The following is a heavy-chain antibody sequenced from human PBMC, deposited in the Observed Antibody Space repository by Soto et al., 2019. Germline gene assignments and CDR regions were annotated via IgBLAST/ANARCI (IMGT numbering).Heavy chain of an antibody. CDR2: IIPIFGTA. D-gene: IGHD6-13*01. CDR3: ARDAPPYSSPTGGFDY. V-gene: IGHV1-69*01. J-gene: IGHJ4*02. CDR1: GGTFSSYA. Sequence: QVQLVQSGAEVKKPGSSVKVSCKASGGTFSSYAISWVRQAPGQGLEWMGGIIPIFGTANYAQKFQGRVTITADESTSTAYMGLSSLRSEDTAVYYCARDAPPYSSPTGGFDYWGQGTLVTVSS.